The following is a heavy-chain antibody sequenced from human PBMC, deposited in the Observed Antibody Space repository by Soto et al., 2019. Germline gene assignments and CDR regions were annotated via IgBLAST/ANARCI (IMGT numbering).Heavy chain of an antibody. Sequence: SGTXSLTCTVSVSSSYNYYCILIRHSAGKGLEWIGRIYSSWTTNYNPSLKSRVTMSVDMSKSQFSLNVRSVTAAETAVYYCVRDVGGSGWFDQWGQGTLVTV. CDR2: IYSSWTT. CDR1: VSSSYNYY. J-gene: IGHJ5*02. CDR3: VRDVGGSGWFDQ. V-gene: IGHV4-4*07.